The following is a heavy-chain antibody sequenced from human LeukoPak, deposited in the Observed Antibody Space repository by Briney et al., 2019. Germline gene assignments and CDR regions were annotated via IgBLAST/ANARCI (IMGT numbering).Heavy chain of an antibody. V-gene: IGHV1-3*01. CDR2: INAGNGNT. D-gene: IGHD2-15*01. Sequence: ASVKVSCKASGYTFTSYAMYWVRQAPGQRLEWMGWINAGNGNTKYSQKFQGRVTITRDTSASTAYMELSSLRSEDTAVYYCARGADIVVVVPTLYYFDYWGQGTLVTVSS. CDR1: GYTFTSYA. CDR3: ARGADIVVVVPTLYYFDY. J-gene: IGHJ4*02.